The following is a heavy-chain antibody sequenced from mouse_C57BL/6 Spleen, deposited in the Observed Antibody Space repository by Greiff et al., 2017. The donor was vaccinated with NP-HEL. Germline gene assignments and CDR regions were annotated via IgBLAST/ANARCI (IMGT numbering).Heavy chain of an antibody. CDR2: INPNNGGT. J-gene: IGHJ1*03. D-gene: IGHD1-1*02. CDR3: ARYGGGYWYFDV. Sequence: EVQLQQSGPELVKPGASVKIPCKASGYTFTDYNMDWVKQSHGKSLEWIGDINPNNGGTIYNQKFKGKATLTVDKSSSTAYMELRSLTSEDTAVYYCARYGGGYWYFDVWGTGTTVTVSS. V-gene: IGHV1-18*01. CDR1: GYTFTDYN.